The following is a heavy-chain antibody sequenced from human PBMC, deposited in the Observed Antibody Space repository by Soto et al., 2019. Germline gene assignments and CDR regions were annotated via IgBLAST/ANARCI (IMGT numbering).Heavy chain of an antibody. CDR2: ISGSGGNT. J-gene: IGHJ4*02. CDR3: AKEYSSSWSGYFDY. Sequence: GGSLRLSCAASGFTFSSYAMSWVRQAPGKGLEWVSAISGSGGNTYYADSVKGRFTISRDNFKNTLFLHMNSLRAEDTAVYYCAKEYSSSWSGYFDYWGQGTLVTVSS. D-gene: IGHD6-13*01. V-gene: IGHV3-23*01. CDR1: GFTFSSYA.